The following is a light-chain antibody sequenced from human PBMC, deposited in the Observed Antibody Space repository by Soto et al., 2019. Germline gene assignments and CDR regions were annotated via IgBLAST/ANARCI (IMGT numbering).Light chain of an antibody. J-gene: IGKJ3*01. CDR2: DAS. CDR1: QSISSL. CDR3: QQYNSFVFT. V-gene: IGKV1-5*01. Sequence: DIQMTQSPSTLSASVGDRVTITCRASQSISSLLAWYQQKPGKAPKLLIYDASSLESGVPSRFSGSGSGTEFTLTISSLQPDDFATYYCQQYNSFVFTFGPGTKVDIK.